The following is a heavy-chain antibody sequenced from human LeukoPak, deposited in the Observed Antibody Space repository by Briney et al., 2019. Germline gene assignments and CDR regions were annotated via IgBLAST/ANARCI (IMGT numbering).Heavy chain of an antibody. J-gene: IGHJ3*02. CDR2: IYHSGST. CDR1: GGSISSGGYY. D-gene: IGHD6-13*01. CDR3: ARETPRGYSSSWLTWDAFDI. V-gene: IGHV4-30-2*01. Sequence: SQTLSLTYTVSGGSISSGGYYWSWIRQPPGKGLEWIGYIYHSGSTYYNPSLKSRVTISVDRSKNQFSLKLSSVTAADTAVYYCARETPRGYSSSWLTWDAFDIWGQGTMVTVSS.